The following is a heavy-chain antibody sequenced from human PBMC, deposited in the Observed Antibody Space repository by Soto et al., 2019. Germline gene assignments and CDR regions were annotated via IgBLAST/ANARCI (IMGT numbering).Heavy chain of an antibody. CDR3: ARLASSWYVYNWFDP. CDR1: GGSISSSSYY. J-gene: IGHJ5*02. D-gene: IGHD6-13*01. CDR2: IYYSGST. Sequence: LETLSLTCTVSGGSISSSSYYWGWIRQPPGKGLEWIGSIYYSGSTYYNPSLESRVTISVDTSKNQFSLKLSSVTAADTAVYYCARLASSWYVYNWFDPWGQGTLVTVSS. V-gene: IGHV4-39*01.